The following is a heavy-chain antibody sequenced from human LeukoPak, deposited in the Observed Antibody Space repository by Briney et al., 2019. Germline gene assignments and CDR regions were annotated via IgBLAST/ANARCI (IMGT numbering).Heavy chain of an antibody. D-gene: IGHD4-17*01. J-gene: IGHJ6*03. V-gene: IGHV1-2*02. Sequence: ASVKVSCKASGYTFTGYYMRWVRQAPGQGLEWMGWINPNSGGTNYAQKFQGRVTMTRDTSISTAYMELSRLRSDDTAVYYCARSPDYGDYVEADYYYMDVWGKGTTVTVSS. CDR1: GYTFTGYY. CDR3: ARSPDYGDYVEADYYYMDV. CDR2: INPNSGGT.